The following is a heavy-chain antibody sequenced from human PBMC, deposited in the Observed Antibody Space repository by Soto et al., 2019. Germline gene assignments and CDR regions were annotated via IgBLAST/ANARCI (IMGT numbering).Heavy chain of an antibody. Sequence: SVKVSCKASGGTFSSYAISWVRQAPGRGLEWMGGIIPIFGTANYAQKFQGRVTITADESTSTAYMELSSLRSEDTAVYYCARGIRRWLQLGNFDYWGQGTLVTVSS. CDR3: ARGIRRWLQLGNFDY. D-gene: IGHD5-12*01. CDR2: IIPIFGTA. J-gene: IGHJ4*02. V-gene: IGHV1-69*13. CDR1: GGTFSSYA.